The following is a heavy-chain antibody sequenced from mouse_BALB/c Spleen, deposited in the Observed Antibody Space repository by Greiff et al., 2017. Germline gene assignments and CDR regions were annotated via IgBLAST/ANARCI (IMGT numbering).Heavy chain of an antibody. CDR3: ARSYGYYWYFDV. D-gene: IGHD2-2*01. V-gene: IGHV5-6*01. CDR2: ISSGGSYT. J-gene: IGHJ1*01. CDR1: GFTFSSYG. Sequence: EVQLQESGGGLVQPGGSLKLSCAASGFTFSSYGMSWVRQTPDKRLEWVATISSGGSYTYYPDSVKGRFTISRDNAKNTLYLQMSSLKSEDTAMYYCARSYGYYWYFDVWGAGTTVTVSS.